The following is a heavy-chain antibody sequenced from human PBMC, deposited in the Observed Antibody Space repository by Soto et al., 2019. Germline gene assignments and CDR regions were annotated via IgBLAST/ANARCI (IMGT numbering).Heavy chain of an antibody. CDR3: ARDIREYNYGYRYYYYYGMDV. CDR2: IIPIFGTA. CDR1: GGTFSSYA. D-gene: IGHD5-18*01. V-gene: IGHV1-69*06. J-gene: IGHJ6*02. Sequence: SVKVSCKASGGTFSSYAISWVRQAPGQGLEWMGGIIPIFGTANYAQKFQGRVTITADKSTSTAYMELSSLRSEDTAVYYCARDIREYNYGYRYYYYYGMDVWGQGTTVTVSS.